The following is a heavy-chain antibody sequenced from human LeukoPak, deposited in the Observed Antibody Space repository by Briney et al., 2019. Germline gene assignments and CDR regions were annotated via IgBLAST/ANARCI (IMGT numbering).Heavy chain of an antibody. V-gene: IGHV3-21*01. J-gene: IGHJ5*02. CDR1: GFTFSSYS. Sequence: GGSLRLSCAASGFTFSSYSMNWVRQAPGKGLEWVSSISSSSSYIYYADSEKGRFTISRDNAKNSLYLQMNSLRAEDTAVYYCASSAIAVAAHWYWFDPWGQGTLVTVSS. D-gene: IGHD6-19*01. CDR2: ISSSSSYI. CDR3: ASSAIAVAAHWYWFDP.